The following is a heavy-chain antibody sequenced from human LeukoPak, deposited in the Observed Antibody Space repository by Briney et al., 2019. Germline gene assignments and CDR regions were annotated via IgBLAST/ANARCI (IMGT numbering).Heavy chain of an antibody. J-gene: IGHJ4*02. CDR2: IYYSGST. CDR3: ARRRSGITMVRGFVY. V-gene: IGHV4-31*03. D-gene: IGHD3-10*01. Sequence: SQTLSLTCTVSGGFISSGGYYWSWIRQHPGKGLEWIGYIYYSGSTYYNPSLKSRVTISVDTSKNQFSLKLSSVTAADTAVYYCARRRSGITMVRGFVYWGQGTLVTVSS. CDR1: GGFISSGGYY.